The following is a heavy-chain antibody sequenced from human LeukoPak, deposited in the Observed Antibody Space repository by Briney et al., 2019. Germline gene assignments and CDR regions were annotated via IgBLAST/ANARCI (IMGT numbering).Heavy chain of an antibody. CDR2: IYYSGST. Sequence: SETLSLTCAVSGASISSYYWSWIRRPPGKGLEWIAFIYYSGSTKYNPSLKSRVTTSVDTSKNQFSLKLSSVTAADTAVYYCARARYGGNSEGYFDLWGRGTLVTVSS. CDR1: GASISSYY. V-gene: IGHV4-59*01. J-gene: IGHJ2*01. CDR3: ARARYGGNSEGYFDL. D-gene: IGHD4-23*01.